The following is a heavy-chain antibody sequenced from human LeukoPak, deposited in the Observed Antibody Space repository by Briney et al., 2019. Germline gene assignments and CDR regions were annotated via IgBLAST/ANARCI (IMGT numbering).Heavy chain of an antibody. CDR2: MNPNSGKT. J-gene: IGHJ3*02. D-gene: IGHD2-21*01. CDR1: GYTFSGYD. CDR3: AREGLDI. V-gene: IGHV1-8*03. Sequence: ASVKVSCKASGYTFSGYDSNWVRQATGQGLEWMGYMNPNSGKTAYAQKFQGRVTITSDTSISTGYMELTSLTSEDTAVYYCAREGLDIWGQGTMVTVS.